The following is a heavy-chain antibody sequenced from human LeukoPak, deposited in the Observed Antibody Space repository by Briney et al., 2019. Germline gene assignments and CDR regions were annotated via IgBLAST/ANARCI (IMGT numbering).Heavy chain of an antibody. CDR1: GFTFSSYS. CDR3: ARDPTKLKYYYDSSGYDY. D-gene: IGHD3-22*01. CDR2: ISSSSSTI. V-gene: IGHV3-48*01. Sequence: GGSLRLSCAASGFTFSSYSMNWVRQAPGKGLEWVSYISSSSSTIYYADSVKGRFTISRDNAKNSLYLQMNSLRAEDTAVYYCARDPTKLKYYYDSSGYDYWGQGTLVTVSS. J-gene: IGHJ4*02.